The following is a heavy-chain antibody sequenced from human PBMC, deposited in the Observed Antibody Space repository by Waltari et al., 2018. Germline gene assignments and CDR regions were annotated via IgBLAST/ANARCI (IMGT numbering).Heavy chain of an antibody. CDR1: GGTFSSYT. Sequence: QVQLVQSGAEVKKPGSSVKVSCKASGGTFSSYTISWLRQAPGQGLEWMGRIIPILGIANYAQKFQGRVTITADKSTSTAYMELSSLRSEDTAVYYCASSSGWYWAWFDYWGQGTLVTVSS. J-gene: IGHJ4*02. CDR2: IIPILGIA. D-gene: IGHD6-19*01. CDR3: ASSSGWYWAWFDY. V-gene: IGHV1-69*02.